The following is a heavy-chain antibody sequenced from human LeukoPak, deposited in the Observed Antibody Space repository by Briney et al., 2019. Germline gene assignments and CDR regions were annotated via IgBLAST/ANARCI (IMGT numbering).Heavy chain of an antibody. D-gene: IGHD2-21*02. J-gene: IGHJ5*01. CDR2: TYYRSKWYH. CDR1: GDSVSTNSAA. V-gene: IGHV6-1*01. CDR3: SRGNRDFDS. Sequence: SQTLSLTCAISGDSVSTNSAAWNWIRQSPSRGLEWLGRTYYRSKWYHDYAPSVQSRITINPDTSKNQFSLHLNSVTPEDTAGYYCSRGNRDFDSWGQGTLVTVSS.